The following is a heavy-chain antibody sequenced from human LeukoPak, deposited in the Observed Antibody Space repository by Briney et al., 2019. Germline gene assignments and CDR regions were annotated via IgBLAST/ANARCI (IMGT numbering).Heavy chain of an antibody. CDR3: ARGPSHYYYGSGSRWYYFDY. Sequence: SETLSLTCAVYGGSFSGYYWSWIRQPPGKGLEWIGEINHSGSTNYNPSLKSRVTISVDTPKNQFSLKLSSVTAADTAVYYCARGPSHYYYGSGSRWYYFDYWGQGTLVTVSS. CDR2: INHSGST. D-gene: IGHD3-10*01. CDR1: GGSFSGYY. J-gene: IGHJ4*02. V-gene: IGHV4-34*01.